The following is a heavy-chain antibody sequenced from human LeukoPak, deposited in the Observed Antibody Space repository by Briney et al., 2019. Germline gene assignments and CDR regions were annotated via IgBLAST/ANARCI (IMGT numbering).Heavy chain of an antibody. CDR3: AREKNVLGSYQRTYFVDY. CDR2: INHSGST. D-gene: IGHD3-16*02. V-gene: IGHV4-34*01. Sequence: PSETLSLTCAVYGGSFSGYYWSWIRQPPGKGLEWIGEINHSGSTNYNPSLKSRVTISVDTSKNQFSLKLSSVTAADTAVYYCAREKNVLGSYQRTYFVDYWGQGTLVTVSS. CDR1: GGSFSGYY. J-gene: IGHJ4*02.